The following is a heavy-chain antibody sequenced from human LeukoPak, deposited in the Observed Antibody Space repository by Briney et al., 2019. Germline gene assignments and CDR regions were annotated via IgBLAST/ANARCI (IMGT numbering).Heavy chain of an antibody. CDR3: AKDHRLAATTHSWWKFGQNDAFDI. V-gene: IGHV3-23*01. D-gene: IGHD6-13*01. CDR1: GFTFSSYA. CDR2: ISGSGGST. Sequence: GSLRLSCAASGFTFSSYAMSWVRQAPGKGVEWVSAISGSGGSTYYADSVKGRFTISRENSKKTLYMKMKSLRGEETDVYYCAKDHRLAATTHSWWKFGQNDAFDIWGQGTMVTVSS. J-gene: IGHJ3*02.